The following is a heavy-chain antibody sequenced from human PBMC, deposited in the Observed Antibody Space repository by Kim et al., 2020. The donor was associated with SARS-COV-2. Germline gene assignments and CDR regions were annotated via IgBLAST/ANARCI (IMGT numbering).Heavy chain of an antibody. J-gene: IGHJ3*02. Sequence: GGSLRLSRAASGFIFSGSAMHWVRQASGKGLEWVGRIRSNANSYATAYAAWVKGRFTISRDDSKTTAYLHMNSLKTEDTAVYYCTRVPGTTLAFWVAVGIWGQGTMVTLSS. V-gene: IGHV3-73*01. CDR1: GFIFSGSA. CDR2: IRSNANSYAT. D-gene: IGHD1-1*01. CDR3: TRVPGTTLAFWVAVGI.